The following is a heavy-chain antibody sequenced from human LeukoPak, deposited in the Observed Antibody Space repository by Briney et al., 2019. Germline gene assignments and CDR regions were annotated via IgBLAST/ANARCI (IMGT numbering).Heavy chain of an antibody. CDR1: GGSFSGYY. CDR2: INHSGST. J-gene: IGHJ5*02. V-gene: IGHV4-34*01. Sequence: SETLSLTCAVYGGSFSGYYWTWIRQPPGKGLEWIGEINHSGSTNYNPSLKSRVTISVDTSKNQLSLKLSSVTAADTAVYYCARAVELVTSTGGYSGGWFDPWGKGTLVTVSS. CDR3: ARAVELVTSTGGYSGGWFDP. D-gene: IGHD5-18*01.